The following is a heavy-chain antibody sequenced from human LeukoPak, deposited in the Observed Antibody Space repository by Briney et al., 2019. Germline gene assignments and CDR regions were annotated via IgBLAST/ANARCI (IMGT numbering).Heavy chain of an antibody. J-gene: IGHJ5*02. CDR3: AKDDSAVDP. CDR2: IRYGGSNK. CDR1: GFTFSSYG. D-gene: IGHD2-15*01. Sequence: GRSLRLSCAASGFTFSSYGMHWVRQAPGKGLEWVAFIRYGGSNKYYADSVKGRFTISRDSSKNTLYLQMNSLRAEDTAVYYCAKDDSAVDPWGQGTLVTVSS. V-gene: IGHV3-30*02.